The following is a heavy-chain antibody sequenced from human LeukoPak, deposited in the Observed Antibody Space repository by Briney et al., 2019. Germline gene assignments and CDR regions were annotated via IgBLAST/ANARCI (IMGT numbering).Heavy chain of an antibody. Sequence: ASVKVSCKASGYTFTSYGISWVRQAPGQGLEWMGWVSAYNGNTNYAQKLQGRVTMTTDTSTSTAYMELRSLRSDDTAVYYCARAAKRITIFGVPTGNSSDPWGQGTLVTVSS. J-gene: IGHJ5*02. CDR2: VSAYNGNT. CDR3: ARAAKRITIFGVPTGNSSDP. V-gene: IGHV1-18*01. D-gene: IGHD3-3*01. CDR1: GYTFTSYG.